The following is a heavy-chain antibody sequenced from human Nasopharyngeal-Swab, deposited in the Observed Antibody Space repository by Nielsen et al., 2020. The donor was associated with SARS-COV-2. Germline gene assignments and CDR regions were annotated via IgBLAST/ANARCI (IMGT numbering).Heavy chain of an antibody. V-gene: IGHV3-53*05. Sequence: GESLKISCVVPGFSVSSNYMSWVRQAPGKGLEWVSVIYSGGATYYADSVKGRFTVSRDSSKNTVYLQMNSLRPDDTAVYFCAKSMAYFQLSGTYNLHFWGQGTLATVSS. CDR3: AKSMAYFQLSGTYNLHF. D-gene: IGHD2-21*01. CDR1: GFSVSSNY. J-gene: IGHJ4*02. CDR2: IYSGGAT.